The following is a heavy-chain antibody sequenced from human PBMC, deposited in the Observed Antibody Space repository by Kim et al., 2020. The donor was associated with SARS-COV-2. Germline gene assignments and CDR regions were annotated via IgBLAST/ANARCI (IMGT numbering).Heavy chain of an antibody. D-gene: IGHD3-16*01. J-gene: IGHJ4*02. CDR3: ASEIKLGRNRGLAF. V-gene: IGHV1-18*01. CDR1: GYNFATYG. Sequence: ASVKVSCQASGYNFATYGITWVRQAPGQGLEWMGWISTDSGETKYAQHLQGRVTMSRDTSTTTAFMELRSLRSGDTAVYYCASEIKLGRNRGLAFWGQGTVVTVS. CDR2: ISTDSGET.